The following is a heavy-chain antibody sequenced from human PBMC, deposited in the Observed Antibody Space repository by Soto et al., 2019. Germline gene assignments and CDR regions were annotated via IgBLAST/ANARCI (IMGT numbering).Heavy chain of an antibody. D-gene: IGHD3-9*01. CDR3: VKSIFSPLPSGYGMDV. CDR1: GFTFSSYA. CDR2: ISSNGGST. J-gene: IGHJ6*02. V-gene: IGHV3-64D*06. Sequence: EVQLVESGGGLVQPGGSLRLSCSASGFTFSSYAMHWVRQAPGKGLEYVSAISSNGGSTYYADSVKGRFTISRDNSKNTLYLQMSSLRAEDTAVYYCVKSIFSPLPSGYGMDVWGQGTTVTVSS.